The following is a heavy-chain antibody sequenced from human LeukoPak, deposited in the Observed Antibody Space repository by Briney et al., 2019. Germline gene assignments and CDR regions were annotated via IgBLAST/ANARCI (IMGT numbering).Heavy chain of an antibody. J-gene: IGHJ4*02. CDR2: ISSSDNTI. CDR1: GFIFSDYY. CDR3: ARDLATVTSFDF. Sequence: GGSLRLSCAASGFIFSDYYMSWIRQAPGKVLEWISYISSSDNTIFYADSVKGRFTISRDNAKNSLYLQMNSLRAEDTAFYYCARDLATVTSFDFGGQGTLVTVSS. D-gene: IGHD4-17*01. V-gene: IGHV3-11*01.